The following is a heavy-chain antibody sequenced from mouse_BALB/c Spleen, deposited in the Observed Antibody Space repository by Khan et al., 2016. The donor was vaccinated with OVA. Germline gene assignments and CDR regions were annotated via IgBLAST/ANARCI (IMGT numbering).Heavy chain of an antibody. Sequence: EVELVESGGDLVKPGGSLKLSCAASGFTFSNYDMSWVRQTPDKRLGWVATISSAGSYTYYPDSVKGRFTISRDNAKNTRYLQCSSLKSEDTAMYYCARRGYDEAWFAYWGHGTLVTVSA. D-gene: IGHD2-2*01. V-gene: IGHV5-6*01. CDR3: ARRGYDEAWFAY. CDR2: ISSAGSYT. J-gene: IGHJ3*01. CDR1: GFTFSNYD.